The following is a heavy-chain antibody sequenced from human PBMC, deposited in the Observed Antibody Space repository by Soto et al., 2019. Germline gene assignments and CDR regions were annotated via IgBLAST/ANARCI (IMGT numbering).Heavy chain of an antibody. D-gene: IGHD3-3*01. CDR2: INPNSGGT. V-gene: IGHV1-2*04. CDR3: ARAPSRITIFGVVPPPYGMDV. Sequence: ASVKVSCKASGYTFTGYYMHGVRQAPGQGLEWMGWINPNSGGTNYAQKFQGWVTMTRDTSISTAYMELSRLRSDDTAVYYCARAPSRITIFGVVPPPYGMDVWGQGTTVTVSS. J-gene: IGHJ6*02. CDR1: GYTFTGYY.